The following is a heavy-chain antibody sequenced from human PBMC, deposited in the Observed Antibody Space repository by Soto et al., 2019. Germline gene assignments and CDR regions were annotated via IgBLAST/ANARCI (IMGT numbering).Heavy chain of an antibody. V-gene: IGHV1-18*01. CDR2: ISAYNGNT. CDR3: ASEGGYEGRLRGDAFDI. Sequence: ASVKVSCKASGYTFTSYGIGWVRQAPGQGLEWMGWISAYNGNTNSAQKLQGRVTMTTDTSTSTAYMELRSLRSDDTAVYYCASEGGYEGRLRGDAFDIWGQGTMVTVSS. D-gene: IGHD5-12*01. CDR1: GYTFTSYG. J-gene: IGHJ3*02.